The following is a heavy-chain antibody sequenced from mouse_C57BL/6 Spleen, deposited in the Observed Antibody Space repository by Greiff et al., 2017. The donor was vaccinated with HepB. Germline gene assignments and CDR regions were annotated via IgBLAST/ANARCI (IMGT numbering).Heavy chain of an antibody. V-gene: IGHV2-2*01. Sequence: QVHVKQSGPGLVQPSQSLSITCTVSGFSLTSYGVHWVRQSPGKGLEWLGVIWSGGSTDYNAAFISRLSISKDNSKSQVFFKMNSLQADDTAIYYCARNRDYGSSLYAMDYWGQGTSVTVSS. CDR3: ARNRDYGSSLYAMDY. CDR1: GFSLTSYG. D-gene: IGHD1-1*01. CDR2: IWSGGST. J-gene: IGHJ4*01.